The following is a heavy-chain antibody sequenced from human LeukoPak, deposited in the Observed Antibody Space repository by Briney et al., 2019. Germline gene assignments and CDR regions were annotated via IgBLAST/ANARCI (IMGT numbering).Heavy chain of an antibody. CDR2: MYHGGSA. CDR1: SGSISRYY. D-gene: IGHD5-12*01. V-gene: IGHV4-59*12. Sequence: SETLSLTCTVPSGSISRYYWSWIRQSPGKALEWIGYMYHGGSAHYSPSLKSRVTISIDTSKNQISLKPSSVTAADTAVYYCARDSVESGYDSWWFDPWGQGTLVTVSS. CDR3: ARDSVESGYDSWWFDP. J-gene: IGHJ5*02.